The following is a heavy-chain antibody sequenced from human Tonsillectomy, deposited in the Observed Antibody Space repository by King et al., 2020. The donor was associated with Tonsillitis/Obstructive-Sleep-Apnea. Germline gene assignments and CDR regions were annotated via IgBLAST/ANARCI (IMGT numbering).Heavy chain of an antibody. D-gene: IGHD3-22*01. V-gene: IGHV4-39*01. CDR3: ARHLYFYDTSGYSQFDP. CDR1: GGSINSSSYY. Sequence: QLQESGPGLVKPSETLSLTCTVSGGSINSSSYYWGWVRQRPGKGLEWMGSIYYTGTTSYTPLLKSRVTLYVETSKKKFSLKLSSVTAADTAVYYCARHLYFYDTSGYSQFDPWGQGTLVTVSS. J-gene: IGHJ5*02. CDR2: IYYTGTT.